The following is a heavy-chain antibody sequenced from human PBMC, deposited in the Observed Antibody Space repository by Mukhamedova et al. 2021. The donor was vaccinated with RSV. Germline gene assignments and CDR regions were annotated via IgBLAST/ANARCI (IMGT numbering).Heavy chain of an antibody. CDR3: ARGGGRDYCGGDCYSGYFDY. CDR2: IYYSGST. J-gene: IGHJ4*02. Sequence: EWIGYIYYSGSTNYNPSLKSRVTISVDTSKNQFSLKLSSVTAADTAVYYCARGGGRDYCGGDCYSGYFDYWGQGTMVTVPS. V-gene: IGHV4-59*09. D-gene: IGHD2-21*02.